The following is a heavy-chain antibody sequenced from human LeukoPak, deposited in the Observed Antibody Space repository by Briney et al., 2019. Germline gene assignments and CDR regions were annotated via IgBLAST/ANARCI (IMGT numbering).Heavy chain of an antibody. V-gene: IGHV3-23*01. CDR1: GFTFSTYD. CDR2: ISGSGGST. J-gene: IGHJ4*02. Sequence: PGGSLRLSCAASGFTFSTYDMTWVRQAPGKGLEWVSSISGSGGSTYYADSVKGRFTTSRDNSKNTLYLQMNGLRAEDTAVYYCAKDLAAEPGNKYFAYWGQGTLVTVSS. D-gene: IGHD6-19*01. CDR3: AKDLAAEPGNKYFAY.